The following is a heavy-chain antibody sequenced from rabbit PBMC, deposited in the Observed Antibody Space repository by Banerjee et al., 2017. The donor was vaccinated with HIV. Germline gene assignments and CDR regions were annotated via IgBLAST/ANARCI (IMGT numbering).Heavy chain of an antibody. D-gene: IGHD7-1*01. J-gene: IGHJ4*01. CDR1: EFSFSSGYD. CDR2: IYTGGSST. Sequence: QSLEESGGDLVKPGASLTLTCTASEFSFSSGYDMCWVRQAPGKGLEWLAWIYTGGSSTYYATWAKGRFTISKTSSTVDLKMTSLTAADTATYFCARSNPGGPNYHYFNLWGPGTLVTVS. CDR3: ARSNPGGPNYHYFNL. V-gene: IGHV1S40*01.